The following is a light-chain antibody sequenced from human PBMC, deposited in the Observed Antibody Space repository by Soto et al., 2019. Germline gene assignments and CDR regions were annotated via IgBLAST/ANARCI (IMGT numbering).Light chain of an antibody. CDR3: QQCFSTPYS. CDR1: QNVLSTSNNKNY. V-gene: IGKV4-1*01. CDR2: WAS. Sequence: DIVMTQSPDPLAVSLRERATINCKSSQNVLSTSNNKNYLAWYQQEPGQPPKLHFYWASTMESGVTDHLSGCGSGTDFALTISSLQAEDVAVYYCQQCFSTPYSFGQGTKLEIK. J-gene: IGKJ2*01.